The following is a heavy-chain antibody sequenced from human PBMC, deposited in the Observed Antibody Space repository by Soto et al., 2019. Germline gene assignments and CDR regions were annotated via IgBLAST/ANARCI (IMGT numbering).Heavy chain of an antibody. Sequence: ASVKVSCKASGYTFTSYDINWVRQATGQGLEWMGWMNTNSGNTGYAQKFQGRVTMTRDTSITTAYMELSSLRSEDTAVYYCVKEWFGAFYNWGQGTLVTVSS. J-gene: IGHJ4*02. CDR3: VKEWFGAFYN. V-gene: IGHV1-8*01. CDR1: GYTFTSYD. CDR2: MNTNSGNT. D-gene: IGHD3-3*01.